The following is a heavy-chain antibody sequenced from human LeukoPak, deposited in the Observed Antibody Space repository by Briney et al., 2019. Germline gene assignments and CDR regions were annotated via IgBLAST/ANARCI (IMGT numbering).Heavy chain of an antibody. J-gene: IGHJ3*02. CDR3: ARGAPLYYYDSSGKSALDI. Sequence: ASVKVSCKGSGYTFTELSMHWVRQAPGQGLEWMGGFDPEDGETIYAQKFQGRVTMTEDTSTDTAYMELSSLRSEDTAVYYCARGAPLYYYDSSGKSALDIWGQGTMVTVSS. CDR2: FDPEDGET. V-gene: IGHV1-24*01. CDR1: GYTFTELS. D-gene: IGHD3-22*01.